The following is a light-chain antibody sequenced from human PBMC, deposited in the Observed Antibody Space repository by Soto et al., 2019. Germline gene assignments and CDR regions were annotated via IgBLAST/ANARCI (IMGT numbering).Light chain of an antibody. CDR1: QSVLYSSNNKNY. CDR2: WAS. CDR3: QQYYSTPT. Sequence: DIVMTQSPDSLAVSLGETATINCKSSQSVLYSSNNKNYLAWYQQKPGQPPKLLIYWASTRESGVPDRFSGSGSGTDFTLTISSLQAEDVAVYYCQQYYSTPTFGPGTKVDIK. J-gene: IGKJ3*01. V-gene: IGKV4-1*01.